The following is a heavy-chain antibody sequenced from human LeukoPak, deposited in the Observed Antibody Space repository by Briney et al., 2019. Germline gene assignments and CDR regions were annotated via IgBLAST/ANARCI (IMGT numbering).Heavy chain of an antibody. Sequence: GGSLRLSCAASGFTFSSYEMNWVRQAPGKGLEWVSYISSSGSTIYYADSVKGRFTISRDNSKNSLYLQMNSLRTEDTALYYCAKVKARWFSGSSSHFDYWGQGTLVTVSS. D-gene: IGHD1-26*01. V-gene: IGHV3-48*03. CDR2: ISSSGSTI. CDR3: AKVKARWFSGSSSHFDY. J-gene: IGHJ4*02. CDR1: GFTFSSYE.